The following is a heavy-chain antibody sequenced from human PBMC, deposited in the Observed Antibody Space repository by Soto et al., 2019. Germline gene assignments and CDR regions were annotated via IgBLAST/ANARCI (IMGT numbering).Heavy chain of an antibody. CDR3: ANKGYSYGFGAFDI. J-gene: IGHJ3*02. D-gene: IGHD5-18*01. V-gene: IGHV4-4*02. CDR2: IYNSGST. Sequence: QVQLQESGPGLVKPSGTLSLTCAVSGGSISSSNWWSWVGPPPGKGLEWIGEIYNSGSTNYNPSLKSRVTISVDKSKNQFSLKLSSVTAADTAVYYCANKGYSYGFGAFDIWGQGTMVTVSS. CDR1: GGSISSSNW.